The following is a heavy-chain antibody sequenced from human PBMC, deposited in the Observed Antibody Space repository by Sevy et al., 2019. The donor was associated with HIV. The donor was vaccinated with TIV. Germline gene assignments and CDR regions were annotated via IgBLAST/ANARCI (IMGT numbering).Heavy chain of an antibody. Sequence: GGSLRLSCAASGFTFSSYAMHWVRQAPGKGLEWVAVISYDGSNKYYADSVKGRFTISRDNSKNTLHLQMNSLRAEDTAVYYCARVAMITFGGVIGGDFDYWGQGTLVTVSS. CDR2: ISYDGSNK. V-gene: IGHV3-30-3*01. J-gene: IGHJ4*02. CDR1: GFTFSSYA. D-gene: IGHD3-16*01. CDR3: ARVAMITFGGVIGGDFDY.